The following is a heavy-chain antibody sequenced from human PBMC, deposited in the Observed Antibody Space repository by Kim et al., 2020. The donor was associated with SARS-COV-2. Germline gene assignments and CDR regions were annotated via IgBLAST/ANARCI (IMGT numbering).Heavy chain of an antibody. J-gene: IGHJ6*02. V-gene: IGHV3-9*01. CDR3: AKGGIAAAGNPTSHPGFYYGMDV. CDR1: GFTFDDYA. Sequence: GGSLRLFCAASGFTFDDYAMHWVRQAPGKGLEWVSGISWNSGSIGYADSVKGRFTISRDNAKNSLYLQMNSLRAEDTALYYCAKGGIAAAGNPTSHPGFYYGMDVWGQGTTVTVSS. D-gene: IGHD6-13*01. CDR2: ISWNSGSI.